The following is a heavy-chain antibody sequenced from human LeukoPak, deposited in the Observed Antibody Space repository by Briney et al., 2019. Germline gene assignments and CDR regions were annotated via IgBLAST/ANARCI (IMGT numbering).Heavy chain of an antibody. CDR3: AREEYCSSTSCYRDYFDY. CDR2: IKQDGSEK. V-gene: IGHV3-7*01. J-gene: IGHJ4*02. D-gene: IGHD2-2*02. Sequence: PGGSLRLSCVVSGISLTNYAMTWVRQAPGKGLEWVANIKQDGSEKYYVDSVKGRFTISRDNAKNSLYLQMNSLRAEDTAVYYCAREEYCSSTSCYRDYFDYWGQGTLVTVSS. CDR1: GISLTNYA.